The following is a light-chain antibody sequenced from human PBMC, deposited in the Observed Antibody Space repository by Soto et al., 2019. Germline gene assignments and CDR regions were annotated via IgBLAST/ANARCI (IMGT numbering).Light chain of an antibody. CDR1: QSVSSN. V-gene: IGKV3-15*01. J-gene: IGKJ1*01. Sequence: EIVMTQSPATLSVSPGERATLSCRASQSVSSNLAWYQQKPGQAPGLFIYGASTRATGIPARFSGSGSGTEFTLTISSLQSEDFAVYYCQQYNNWPRTFGQGTKVEIK. CDR3: QQYNNWPRT. CDR2: GAS.